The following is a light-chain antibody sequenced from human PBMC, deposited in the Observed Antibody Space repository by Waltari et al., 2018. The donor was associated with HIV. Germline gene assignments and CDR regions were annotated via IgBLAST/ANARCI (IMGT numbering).Light chain of an antibody. CDR3: SAWDRSLSVVV. Sequence: QAVLTQSPSVSKGLRQTATLTCTGNSKNVGNQGTTWLQQHQGHPPKLLSYSNNNRPSGISERFSASRSGNTASLTITGLQPEDEADYFCSAWDRSLSVVVFGGGTTLTVL. CDR2: SNN. CDR1: SKNVGNQG. V-gene: IGLV10-54*04. J-gene: IGLJ2*01.